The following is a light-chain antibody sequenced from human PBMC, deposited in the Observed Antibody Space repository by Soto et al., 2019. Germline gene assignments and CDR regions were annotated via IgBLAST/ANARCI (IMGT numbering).Light chain of an antibody. Sequence: LAQPASVSGSPGQSITISCTGTNSDVGGYNFVSWYQQHPDKAPKVIIYEGSKRPSGVSNRFSGSKSGNTASLTISGLQAEDEADYYCCSYAGSSTYVFGNGTKVTVL. CDR2: EGS. V-gene: IGLV2-23*01. J-gene: IGLJ1*01. CDR1: NSDVGGYNF. CDR3: CSYAGSSTYV.